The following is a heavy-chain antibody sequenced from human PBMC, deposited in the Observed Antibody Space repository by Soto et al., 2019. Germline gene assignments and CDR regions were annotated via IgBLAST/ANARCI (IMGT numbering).Heavy chain of an antibody. CDR1: GDSISDVDYY. J-gene: IGHJ6*02. V-gene: IGHV4-30-4*01. CDR3: ARGTRDYFDTTGPGYGMDV. D-gene: IGHD3-22*01. CDR2: FYDSGTS. Sequence: QVQLQESGPGLVKSSQILSLTCTVSGDSISDVDYYWSWVRQTPREGLEWIGAFYDSGTSYYSPSLKSRMTISVDSSKNQFSLTLTSVTAADTAVYYCARGTRDYFDTTGPGYGMDVWGQGTTVTIYS.